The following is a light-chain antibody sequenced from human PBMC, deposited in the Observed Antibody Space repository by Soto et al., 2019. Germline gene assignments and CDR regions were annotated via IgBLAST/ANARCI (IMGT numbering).Light chain of an antibody. CDR2: GAS. J-gene: IGKJ2*01. CDR1: QSISNN. CDR3: QQYNNWPYT. Sequence: EIVMTQSPDTLSVSPGESATLSCRARQSISNNLAWYQLKPGQAPRLLIYGASTRTTGIPARFSGSGSGTEFTLTISSLQSEDFAVYYCQQYNNWPYTFAQGTKLEI. V-gene: IGKV3-15*01.